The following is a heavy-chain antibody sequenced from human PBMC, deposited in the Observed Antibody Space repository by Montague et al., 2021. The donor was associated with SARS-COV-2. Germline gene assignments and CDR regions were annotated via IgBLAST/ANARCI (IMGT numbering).Heavy chain of an antibody. D-gene: IGHD3-10*01. Sequence: SLRLSCAASGFPFSTSWMNWVRQTPEKGLEWVANIDPDRSTTSYVDSVKGRVTMTRDNAKNSLSLHINSLRVDDTAVYYCAGWFGEQNVWGQGTTVTVSS. CDR2: IDPDRSTT. J-gene: IGHJ6*02. CDR1: GFPFSTSW. CDR3: AGWFGEQNV. V-gene: IGHV3-7*01.